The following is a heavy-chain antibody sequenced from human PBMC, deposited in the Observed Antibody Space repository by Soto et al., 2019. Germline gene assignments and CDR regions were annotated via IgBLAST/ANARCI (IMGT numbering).Heavy chain of an antibody. CDR2: MNPNSGNT. J-gene: IGHJ6*03. Sequence: ASVKVSCKASVYTFTRYDINWVRQATGQGLEWMGWMNPNSGNTGYAQKFQGRVTMTRNTSISTAYIELSSLRAEDTAGYYCAKAVAIFGVVDTKSPPPIYKGGWGNGTTVTV. CDR1: VYTFTRYD. CDR3: AKAVAIFGVVDTKSPPPIYKGG. V-gene: IGHV1-8*01. D-gene: IGHD3-3*01.